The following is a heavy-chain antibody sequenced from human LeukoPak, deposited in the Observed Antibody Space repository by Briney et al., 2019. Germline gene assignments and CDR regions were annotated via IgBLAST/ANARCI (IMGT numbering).Heavy chain of an antibody. J-gene: IGHJ4*02. CDR3: VRAYDY. Sequence: SETLSLTCSVYGGSFSGSNWSWIRQSPGKGLEWIGEIYNSGSTIYNPSLKRRATISVDTSKNQVSVNLISVTAADTAVYYCVRAYDYWGQGTLVTVSS. V-gene: IGHV4-34*01. CDR1: GGSFSGSN. CDR2: IYNSGST.